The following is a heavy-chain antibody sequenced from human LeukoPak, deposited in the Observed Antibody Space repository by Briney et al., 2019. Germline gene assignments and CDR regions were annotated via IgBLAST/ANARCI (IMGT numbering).Heavy chain of an antibody. CDR1: GGSISSGGYY. CDR2: ISSSGSTI. V-gene: IGHV3-11*01. Sequence: LSLTCTVSGGSISSGGYYMSWIRQAPGKGLEWVSYISSSGSTIYYADSVKGRFTISRDNAKNSLYLQMNSLRAEDTAVYYCARDSQSHGLYWGQGTLVTVSS. J-gene: IGHJ4*02. CDR3: ARDSQSHGLY.